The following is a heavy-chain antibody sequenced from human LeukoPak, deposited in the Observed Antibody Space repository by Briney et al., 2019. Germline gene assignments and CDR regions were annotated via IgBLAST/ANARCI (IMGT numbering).Heavy chain of an antibody. V-gene: IGHV3-21*01. CDR1: GFTFSTYS. CDR3: ARFALKTPPTD. CDR2: ISSSSSYI. J-gene: IGHJ4*02. Sequence: GGTLRLSCAASGFTFSTYSMNWVRQAPGKGLEWVSSISSSSSYIYYADSVKGRFTISRDNAKNSLYLQMNSLRAEDTAVYYCARFALKTPPTDWGQGTLVTVSS.